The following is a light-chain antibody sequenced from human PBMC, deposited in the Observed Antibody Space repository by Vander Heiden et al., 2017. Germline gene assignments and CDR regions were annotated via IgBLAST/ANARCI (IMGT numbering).Light chain of an antibody. CDR3: QQSYSTPQLT. V-gene: IGKV1-39*01. CDR1: QSISSY. Sequence: DIQMTQSPSSLSASVGDRVTIPCRASQSISSYLNWYQQKPGKAPKLLIYAASSLQSGGPSRFSGSGSGTDFTLTISSLQPEDFATYYCQQSYSTPQLTFGGGTKVEIK. J-gene: IGKJ4*01. CDR2: AAS.